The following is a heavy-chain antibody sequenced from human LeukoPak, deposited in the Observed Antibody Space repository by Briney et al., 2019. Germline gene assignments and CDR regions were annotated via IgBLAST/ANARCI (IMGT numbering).Heavy chain of an antibody. Sequence: PGGSLRLSCAASGFTFSSYAMSWVRQAPGKGLEWVSVISASGRNTYYSESAKGQFTISRDNSKSTLYLQMSSLRAEDTAVYYCVRRGSNYPYYMDVWGKGTTVTVSS. J-gene: IGHJ6*03. CDR1: GFTFSSYA. CDR3: VRRGSNYPYYMDV. V-gene: IGHV3-23*01. CDR2: ISASGRNT.